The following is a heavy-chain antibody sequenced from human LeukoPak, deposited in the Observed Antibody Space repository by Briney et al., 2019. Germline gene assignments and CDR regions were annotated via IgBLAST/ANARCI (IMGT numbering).Heavy chain of an antibody. CDR3: AKDYCSSTSCYVFDY. V-gene: IGHV3-33*06. CDR2: IWYDGSNK. J-gene: IGHJ4*02. Sequence: GRSLRLSCAASGFTFSSYGMHWVRQAPGKGLEWVAVIWYDGSNKYYADSVKGRFTISRDNSKNTLYLQMNSLRAEDTAVYYCAKDYCSSTSCYVFDYWGQGTLVIVSS. CDR1: GFTFSSYG. D-gene: IGHD2-2*01.